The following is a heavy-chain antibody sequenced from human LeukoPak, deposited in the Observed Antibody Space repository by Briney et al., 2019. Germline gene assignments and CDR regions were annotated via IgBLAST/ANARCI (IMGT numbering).Heavy chain of an antibody. J-gene: IGHJ3*02. CDR2: VYYTGYT. Sequence: SETLSLTCAVSGVSVGAYQWNWIRQPPGKGLEWIGYVYYTGYTNYKPSLQGRVAISIDTSNNQFSLKLTSVTPADTATYYCARGGEFDVFDIWGQGRAVTVSS. CDR1: GVSVGAYQ. CDR3: ARGGEFDVFDI. V-gene: IGHV4-59*02. D-gene: IGHD3-10*01.